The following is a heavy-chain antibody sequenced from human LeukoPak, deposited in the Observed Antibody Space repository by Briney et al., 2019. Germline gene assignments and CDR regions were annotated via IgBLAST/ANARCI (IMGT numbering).Heavy chain of an antibody. CDR1: GFTFSSYA. CDR3: ARGQVLDY. Sequence: QAGGSLRLSCAASGFTFSSYATHWVRQAPGKGLEWVAVISYDGSNKYYADSVKGRFTISRDNSKNTLYLQMNSLRAEDTAVYYCARGQVLDYWGQGTLVTVSS. V-gene: IGHV3-30-3*01. J-gene: IGHJ4*02. CDR2: ISYDGSNK.